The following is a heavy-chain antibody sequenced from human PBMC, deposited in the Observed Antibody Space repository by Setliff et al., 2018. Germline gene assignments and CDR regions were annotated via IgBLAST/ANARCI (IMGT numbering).Heavy chain of an antibody. D-gene: IGHD3-10*01. J-gene: IGHJ3*02. CDR2: INHYGST. CDR3: ARRWNFGPYGSGIHDGFDM. CDR1: DGSFSDYY. Sequence: PSETLSLTCAVYDGSFSDYYWSWIRQPPGKGLEWIGEINHYGSTNYKSSLRSRVTISLDTSENQFSLKLNSVTAVDTAVYYCARRWNFGPYGSGIHDGFDMWGQGTMVTVSS. V-gene: IGHV4-34*01.